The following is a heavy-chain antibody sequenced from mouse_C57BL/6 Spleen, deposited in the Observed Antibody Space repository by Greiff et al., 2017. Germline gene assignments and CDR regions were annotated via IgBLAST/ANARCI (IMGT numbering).Heavy chain of an antibody. J-gene: IGHJ2*01. CDR1: GYAFSSSW. CDR3: ADYYGSSLGY. D-gene: IGHD1-1*01. V-gene: IGHV1-82*01. Sequence: VQLQESGPELVKPGASVKISCKASGYAFSSSWMNWVKQRPGKGLEWIGRIYPGDGDTNYNGKFKGKATLTADKSSSTAYMQLSSLTSEDSAVYFCADYYGSSLGYWGQGTTLTVSS. CDR2: IYPGDGDT.